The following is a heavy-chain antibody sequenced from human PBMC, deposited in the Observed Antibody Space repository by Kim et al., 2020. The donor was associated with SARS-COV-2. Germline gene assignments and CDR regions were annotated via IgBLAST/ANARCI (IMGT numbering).Heavy chain of an antibody. J-gene: IGHJ6*02. Sequence: SETLSLTCTVSGGSISSYYWSWIRQPPGKGLEWIGYIYYSGSTNYNPSLKSRVTISVDTSKNQFSLKLSSVTAADTAVYYCARGVSRPDYYGSGSYYNPYYYGMDVWGQGTTVTVSS. D-gene: IGHD3-10*01. CDR3: ARGVSRPDYYGSGSYYNPYYYGMDV. CDR1: GGSISSYY. CDR2: IYYSGST. V-gene: IGHV4-59*01.